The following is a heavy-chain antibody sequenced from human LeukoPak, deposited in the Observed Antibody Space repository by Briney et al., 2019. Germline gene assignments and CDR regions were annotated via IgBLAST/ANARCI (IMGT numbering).Heavy chain of an antibody. Sequence: GGSLRLSCAASGFTFSSYGMHWVRQAPGKGLEWVAFIRYDGSNKYYADSVKGRFTISRDNSKNTLYLQMNSLRAEDTAVYYCAKEPYDSSGYYSPNFDYWGQGTLVIVSS. CDR2: IRYDGSNK. D-gene: IGHD3-22*01. J-gene: IGHJ4*02. V-gene: IGHV3-30*02. CDR1: GFTFSSYG. CDR3: AKEPYDSSGYYSPNFDY.